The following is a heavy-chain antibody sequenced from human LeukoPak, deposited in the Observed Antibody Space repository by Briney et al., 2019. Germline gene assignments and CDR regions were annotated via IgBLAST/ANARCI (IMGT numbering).Heavy chain of an antibody. CDR1: GGTFSSYA. CDR3: ARALTRASPVLWFGGFIPTFDY. Sequence: GASVKVSCKASGGTFSSYAISWVRQAPGQGLEWMGWINPNSGGTNYAQKFQGRVTMTRDTSISTAYMELSRLRSDDTAVYYCARALTRASPVLWFGGFIPTFDYWGQGTLVTVSS. D-gene: IGHD3-10*01. J-gene: IGHJ4*02. CDR2: INPNSGGT. V-gene: IGHV1-2*02.